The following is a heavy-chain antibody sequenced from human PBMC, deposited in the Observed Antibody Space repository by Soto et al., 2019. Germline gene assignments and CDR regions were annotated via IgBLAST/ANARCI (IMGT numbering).Heavy chain of an antibody. CDR1: GYTFTSSD. CDR2: MNPNSGNT. V-gene: IGHV1-8*01. D-gene: IGHD3-16*02. J-gene: IGHJ4*02. Sequence: GASAKVSCKASGYTFTSSDIYWVRQATGQGLEWMGWMNPNSGNTGYAQKFQGRVTMTRNTSISTAYMELSSLRSEDTAVYYCARGSGINYDYIWGSYRFDYWGQGTLVTVSS. CDR3: ARGSGINYDYIWGSYRFDY.